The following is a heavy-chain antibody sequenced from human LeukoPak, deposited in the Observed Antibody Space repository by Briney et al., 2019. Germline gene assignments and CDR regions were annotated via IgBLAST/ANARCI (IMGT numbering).Heavy chain of an antibody. CDR1: GGSISSSSYY. Sequence: SETLSLTCTVSGGSISSSSYYWGWIRQPPGKGLEWIGSIYYSGSTYYNPSLKSRVTISVDTSKNQFSLKLSSVTAADTAVYYCARHNYGSGSYLRQGYYYYGMDVWGQGTTVTVSS. J-gene: IGHJ6*02. D-gene: IGHD3-10*01. V-gene: IGHV4-39*01. CDR2: IYYSGST. CDR3: ARHNYGSGSYLRQGYYYYGMDV.